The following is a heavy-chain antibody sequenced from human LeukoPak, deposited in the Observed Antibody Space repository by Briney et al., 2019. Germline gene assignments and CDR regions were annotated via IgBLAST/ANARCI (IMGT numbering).Heavy chain of an antibody. J-gene: IGHJ4*02. V-gene: IGHV3-7*01. D-gene: IGHD7-27*01. Sequence: GGSLRLSCSASGFAFSDYWMNWVRQAPGKGPEWVANINLGGSAKLYVDSVRGRCTISRDNAKNSLYLQLNSLRVEDTAVYYYAAWGLNNYWGQGTLVTVSS. CDR3: AAWGLNNY. CDR1: GFAFSDYW. CDR2: INLGGSAK.